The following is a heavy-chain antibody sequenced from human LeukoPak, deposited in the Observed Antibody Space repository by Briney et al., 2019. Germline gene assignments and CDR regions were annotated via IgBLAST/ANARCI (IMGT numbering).Heavy chain of an antibody. J-gene: IGHJ3*02. CDR2: ISSSGSTI. Sequence: GGSLRLSCAASGFTFSDYYMSWIRQAPGKGLEWVSYISSSGSTIYYADSVKGRFTISRDNAKNSLYLQMNSLRAEDTAVYYCARDSAYSSSPGDFDIWGQGTMVTVSS. CDR3: ARDSAYSSSPGDFDI. V-gene: IGHV3-11*01. D-gene: IGHD6-6*01. CDR1: GFTFSDYY.